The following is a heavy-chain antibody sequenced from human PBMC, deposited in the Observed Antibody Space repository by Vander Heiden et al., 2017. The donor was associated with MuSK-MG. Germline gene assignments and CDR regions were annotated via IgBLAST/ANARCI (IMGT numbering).Heavy chain of an antibody. Sequence: EVQLVESGVGLVQPGRSLSLACTTPGFTFSDDAMSCFRQAPGKGLEWVGFISSKAYGGTTEYAASVKGRFTISRDDSKSIAYLQMNSLRTEDTAVYYCTRGWLQWDYWGQGTLVTVSS. CDR1: GFTFSDDA. D-gene: IGHD5-12*01. CDR2: ISSKAYGGTT. V-gene: IGHV3-49*03. CDR3: TRGWLQWDY. J-gene: IGHJ4*02.